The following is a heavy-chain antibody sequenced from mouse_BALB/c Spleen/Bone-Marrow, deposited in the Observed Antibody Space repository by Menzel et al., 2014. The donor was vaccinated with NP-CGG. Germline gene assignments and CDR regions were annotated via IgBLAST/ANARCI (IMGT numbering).Heavy chain of an antibody. D-gene: IGHD4-1*01. Sequence: EVHLVESGGGLVQPGGSRKLSCAASGFTFSSFGMHWVRQAPEKGLEWIAYISSDSGAIFYADTVKGRFTISRGNPKNTLFLQMTSLRSEDTAIYFCTRGGNWEDFDYWGQGTTLTVSS. CDR1: GFTFSSFG. V-gene: IGHV5-17*02. J-gene: IGHJ2*01. CDR2: ISSDSGAI. CDR3: TRGGNWEDFDY.